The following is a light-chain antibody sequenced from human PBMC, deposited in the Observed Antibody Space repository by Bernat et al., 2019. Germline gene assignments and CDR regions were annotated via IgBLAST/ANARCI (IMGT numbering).Light chain of an antibody. Sequence: QSALTQPASVSGSPGQSITISCAGTSSDVGRYNLVSWYQQHPGKAPKLMIYEVAKRPSGVSNRFSGSNSGNTASLTISGLQTEDEADYYCCSYAGSSTWVFGGGTKLTVL. J-gene: IGLJ3*02. CDR1: SSDVGRYNL. CDR2: EVA. CDR3: CSYAGSSTWV. V-gene: IGLV2-23*02.